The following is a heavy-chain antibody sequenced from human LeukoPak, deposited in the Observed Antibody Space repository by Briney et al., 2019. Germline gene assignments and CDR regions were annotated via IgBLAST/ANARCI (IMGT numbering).Heavy chain of an antibody. CDR1: GGSISKYY. CDR3: ARHGYPSGWSPSDY. CDR2: IYYSGST. V-gene: IGHV4-59*08. Sequence: SETLSLTCTVSGGSISKYYWSWIRQPPGKGLEWIGNIYYSGSTNYNPSLKSRVIISVDSSKNQFSLKLSSVTAADTAVYYCARHGYPSGWSPSDYWGQGTLVTVSS. J-gene: IGHJ4*02. D-gene: IGHD6-19*01.